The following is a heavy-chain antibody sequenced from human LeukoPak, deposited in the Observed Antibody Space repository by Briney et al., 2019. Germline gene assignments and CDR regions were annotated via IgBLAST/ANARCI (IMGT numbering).Heavy chain of an antibody. D-gene: IGHD3-22*01. CDR2: INHSGYT. J-gene: IGHJ4*02. CDR1: GESSFSSYY. CDR3: SRQVVGNDY. Sequence: SETLSLTCAVYGESSFSSYYWSWIRQTPGEALEWIGEINHSGYTNYNPSLKSRVTLSIDTSKNQFSLRLSSVTAADTAVYYCSRQVVGNDYWGQGTLVTVSS. V-gene: IGHV4-34*01.